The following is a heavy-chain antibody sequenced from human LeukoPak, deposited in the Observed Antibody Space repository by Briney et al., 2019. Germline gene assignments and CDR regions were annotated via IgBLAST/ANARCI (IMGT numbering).Heavy chain of an antibody. Sequence: GGSLRLSCAASGFTFSSYATHWVRQAPGKGLEWVAVISYDGSNKYYADSVKGRFTISRDNSKNTLYLQMNSLRAEDTAVYYCARGDYGDYYFDYWGQGTLVTVSS. V-gene: IGHV3-30-3*01. CDR2: ISYDGSNK. D-gene: IGHD4-17*01. CDR1: GFTFSSYA. J-gene: IGHJ4*02. CDR3: ARGDYGDYYFDY.